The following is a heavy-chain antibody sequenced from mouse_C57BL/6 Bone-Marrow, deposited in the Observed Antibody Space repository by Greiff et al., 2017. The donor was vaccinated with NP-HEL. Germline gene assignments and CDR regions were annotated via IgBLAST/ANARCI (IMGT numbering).Heavy chain of an antibody. CDR2: INPNNGGT. D-gene: IGHD2-12*01. J-gene: IGHJ3*01. V-gene: IGHV1-26*01. CDR3: ARIPYERFAY. Sequence: VQLQQSGPELVKPGASVKISCKASGYTFTDYYMNWVKQSHGKSLEWIGDINPNNGGTSYNQKFKGKATLTVDKSSSTAYMELRSLTSEDSAVYYCARIPYERFAYWGQGTLVTVSA. CDR1: GYTFTDYY.